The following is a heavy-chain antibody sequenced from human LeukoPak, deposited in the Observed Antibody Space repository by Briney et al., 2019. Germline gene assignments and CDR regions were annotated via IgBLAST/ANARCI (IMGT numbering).Heavy chain of an antibody. CDR2: IIPIFGTA. CDR3: ARVGYYYDSSGFYIDY. D-gene: IGHD3-22*01. V-gene: IGHV1-69*01. CDR1: GGTFSSYA. Sequence: SVKVSCKASGGTFSSYAISWVRQAPGQGLEWMGGIIPIFGTANYAQKFQGRVTITADESTSTANMELSSQRSENTAVYYCARVGYYYDSSGFYIDYWGQGTLVTVSS. J-gene: IGHJ4*02.